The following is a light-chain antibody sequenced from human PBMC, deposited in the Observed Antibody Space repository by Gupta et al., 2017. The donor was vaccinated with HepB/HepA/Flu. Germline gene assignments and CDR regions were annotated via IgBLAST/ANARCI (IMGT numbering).Light chain of an antibody. V-gene: IGKV3-20*01. CDR2: GAS. J-gene: IGKJ5*01. Sequence: EIALTQSPGTLSLSPGERVTLSCRASQIVSNNYLAWYKQKPGQAPRLLIYGASSRPTGIPDRFSGSGSGTDFTLTISRLEPEDSAVYHCQQYGSSMPFGQGTRLEVK. CDR1: QIVSNNY. CDR3: QQYGSSMP.